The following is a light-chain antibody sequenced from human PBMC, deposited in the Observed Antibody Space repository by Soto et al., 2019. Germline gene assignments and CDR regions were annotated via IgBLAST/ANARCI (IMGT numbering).Light chain of an antibody. CDR3: CSFAGSYPWV. J-gene: IGLJ3*02. CDR1: TRDVGGYNY. V-gene: IGLV2-11*01. Sequence: QSALTQPRSVSGSPGQSVTISCTGTTRDVGGYNYVSWYQQHPGKAPELMIYDVSKRPSGVSDRLSGSKAGNTASLTISGLQAEDEADYYCCSFAGSYPWVFGGGTKLTVL. CDR2: DVS.